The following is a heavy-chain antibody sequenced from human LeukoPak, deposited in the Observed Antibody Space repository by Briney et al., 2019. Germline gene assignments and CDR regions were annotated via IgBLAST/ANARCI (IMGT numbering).Heavy chain of an antibody. CDR3: ARHPYSGYVDY. D-gene: IGHD5-12*01. Sequence: SSETLSLTCAVYGGSFSGYYWSWIRQPPGKGLEWIGEINHSGSTNYNPSLKSRVTISVDTSKNQFSLKLSSVTAADTAVYYCARHPYSGYVDYWGQGALVTVSS. CDR2: INHSGST. J-gene: IGHJ4*02. V-gene: IGHV4-34*01. CDR1: GGSFSGYY.